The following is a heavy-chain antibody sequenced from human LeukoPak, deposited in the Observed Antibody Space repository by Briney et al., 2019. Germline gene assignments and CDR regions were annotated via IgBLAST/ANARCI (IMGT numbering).Heavy chain of an antibody. CDR1: GFIFSSYS. D-gene: IGHD3-10*01. CDR2: ISSSSSYI. Sequence: GGSLRLSCAASGFIFSSYSMNWVRQAPGKGLEWVSSISSSSSYIYYADSVKGRFTISRDNAKNSLYLQMNSLRAEDTAVYYCARDLGTMVRGVGDYYGMDVWGQGTTVTVSS. CDR3: ARDLGTMVRGVGDYYGMDV. J-gene: IGHJ6*02. V-gene: IGHV3-21*01.